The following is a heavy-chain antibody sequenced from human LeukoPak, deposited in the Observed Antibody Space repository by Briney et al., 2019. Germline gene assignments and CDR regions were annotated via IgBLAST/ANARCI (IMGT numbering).Heavy chain of an antibody. V-gene: IGHV4-59*01. J-gene: IGHJ3*02. Sequence: SETLSLTCTVSGGSISSYYWSWIRQLPGKGLEWIGYIYYSGSTNYNPSLKSRVTISVDTSKNQFSLKLSSVTAADTAVYYCARDNPDLVAGDAFDIWGQGTMVTVSS. D-gene: IGHD6-19*01. CDR3: ARDNPDLVAGDAFDI. CDR2: IYYSGST. CDR1: GGSISSYY.